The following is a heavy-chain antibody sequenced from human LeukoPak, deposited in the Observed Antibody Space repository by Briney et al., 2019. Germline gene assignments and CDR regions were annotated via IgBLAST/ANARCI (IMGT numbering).Heavy chain of an antibody. J-gene: IGHJ3*02. CDR1: GYTFTSYG. CDR3: ARVRAPSSGWYSYDAFDI. Sequence: GASVKVSCKASGYTFTSYGISWMRQAPGQGLEWMGWISPNSGGTKYAQKFQGRVTMTRDTSISTAYVELSRLRSDDTAVYYCARVRAPSSGWYSYDAFDIWGQGTMVTVSS. CDR2: ISPNSGGT. D-gene: IGHD6-19*01. V-gene: IGHV1-2*02.